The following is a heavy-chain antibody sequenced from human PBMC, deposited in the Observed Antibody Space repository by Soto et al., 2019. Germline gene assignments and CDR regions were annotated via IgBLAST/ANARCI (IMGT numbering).Heavy chain of an antibody. V-gene: IGHV1-18*01. CDR1: GYTFTSYG. D-gene: IGHD3-22*01. CDR2: ISAYNGNT. Sequence: ASVQVSCKASGYTFTSYGISWVRQAPGQGLEWMGWISAYNGNTNYAQKLQGRVTMTTDTSTSTAYMELRSLSSDDTAVYYCARDDSSGYNDYWGQGTLVTVSS. CDR3: ARDDSSGYNDY. J-gene: IGHJ4*02.